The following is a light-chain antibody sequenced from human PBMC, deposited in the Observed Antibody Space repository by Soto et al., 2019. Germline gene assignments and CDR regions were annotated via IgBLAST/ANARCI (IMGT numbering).Light chain of an antibody. CDR3: SSYTSSSTHVV. Sequence: QSALTQPASVSGSPGQSITIPCTGTSSDAGGYNYVSWYQPHPDKAPKLMIYDVSNRPSGVSNRFSGSKSGNTASLTSSGLQAEDEADYYCSSYTSSSTHVVFGGGTKLTVL. CDR1: SSDAGGYNY. J-gene: IGLJ2*01. CDR2: DVS. V-gene: IGLV2-14*03.